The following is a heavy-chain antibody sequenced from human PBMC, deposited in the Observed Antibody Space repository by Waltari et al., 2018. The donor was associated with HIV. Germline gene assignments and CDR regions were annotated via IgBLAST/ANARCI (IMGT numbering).Heavy chain of an antibody. Sequence: EVRLVASGGALVQSGDSLSSPCAASGFPSSNYCLHWVRQAPGKGLVWVSRINTDGTTTTYADSVRGRFTISRDNAKNTLDLQMNSLKADDTAVYYCARANVFLRFGEFSNYGMDVWGQGTMVTVSS. CDR2: INTDGTTT. CDR3: ARANVFLRFGEFSNYGMDV. J-gene: IGHJ6*02. V-gene: IGHV3-74*01. CDR1: GFPSSNYC. D-gene: IGHD3-10*01.